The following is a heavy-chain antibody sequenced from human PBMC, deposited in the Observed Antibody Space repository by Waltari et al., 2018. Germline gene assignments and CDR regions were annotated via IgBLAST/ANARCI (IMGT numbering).Heavy chain of an antibody. D-gene: IGHD5-18*01. CDR3: ARGDGNNHGYGSY. CDR1: GGNLSKYA. J-gene: IGHJ4*02. Sequence: QVQLVQSGAEVKKPGSSVKVSCKASGGNLSKYAITWVRQAPGQGLEWMGRTIPMLVQGNSAQKFQGRVTITADDSTRTAYMELRGLTSDDTAVYYCARGDGNNHGYGSYWGQGTLVTVSS. CDR2: TIPMLVQG. V-gene: IGHV1-69*11.